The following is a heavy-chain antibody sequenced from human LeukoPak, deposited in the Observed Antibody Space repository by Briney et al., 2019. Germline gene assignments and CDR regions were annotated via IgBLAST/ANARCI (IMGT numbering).Heavy chain of an antibody. D-gene: IGHD3-22*01. CDR1: GFTFSSYS. Sequence: GGSLRLSCAASGFTFSSYSMNWVRRAPGKGLEWVSSISSSSSYIYYADSVKGRFTISRDNAKNSLYLQMNSLRAEDTAVYYCARDCDYYDSSGCIDYWGQGTLVTVSS. J-gene: IGHJ4*02. CDR3: ARDCDYYDSSGCIDY. CDR2: ISSSSSYI. V-gene: IGHV3-21*01.